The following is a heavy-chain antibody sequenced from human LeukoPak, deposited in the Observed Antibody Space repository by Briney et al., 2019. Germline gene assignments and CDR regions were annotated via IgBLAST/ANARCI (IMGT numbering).Heavy chain of an antibody. Sequence: SQTLSLTCAVSGGSISSGGYSWSWIRQPPGKGLEWIGYIYHSGSTYYNPSLKSRVTISVDRSKNQFSLKLSSVTAADTAVYYCVAAGVSVRGVLFDPWGQGTLVTVFS. D-gene: IGHD3-10*01. CDR3: VAAGVSVRGVLFDP. J-gene: IGHJ5*02. V-gene: IGHV4-30-2*01. CDR2: IYHSGST. CDR1: GGSISSGGYS.